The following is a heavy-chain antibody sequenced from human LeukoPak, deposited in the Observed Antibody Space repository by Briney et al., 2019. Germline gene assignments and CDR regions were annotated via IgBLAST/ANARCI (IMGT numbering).Heavy chain of an antibody. Sequence: PGGSLRLSCGASGFTFSNYWMSWVRQAPGKGLEWVANIKEDGSEKYYVDSVKGRFTISRDHAENSLYLQMNSLRAEDTAVYYRARVGNLYFYYYMDVWGKGTTVTVSS. V-gene: IGHV3-7*01. D-gene: IGHD1-7*01. CDR1: GFTFSNYW. CDR2: IKEDGSEK. CDR3: ARVGNLYFYYYMDV. J-gene: IGHJ6*03.